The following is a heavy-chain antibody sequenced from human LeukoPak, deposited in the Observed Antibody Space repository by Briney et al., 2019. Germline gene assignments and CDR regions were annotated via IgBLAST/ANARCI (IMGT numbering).Heavy chain of an antibody. CDR3: ARDPAGIAAAVFDY. Sequence: GGSLRLSCAASGFTFSSYAMHWVRQAPGKGLEWVAVISYDGSNKYYADSVKGRFTISRDNSKNTLYLQMNSLRAEDTAVYYCARDPAGIAAAVFDYWGQGTLVTVSS. CDR2: ISYDGSNK. CDR1: GFTFSSYA. D-gene: IGHD6-13*01. J-gene: IGHJ4*02. V-gene: IGHV3-30*04.